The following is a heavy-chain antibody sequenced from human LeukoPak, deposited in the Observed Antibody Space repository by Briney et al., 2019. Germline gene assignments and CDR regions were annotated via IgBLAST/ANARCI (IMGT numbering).Heavy chain of an antibody. J-gene: IGHJ5*02. V-gene: IGHV4-31*11. CDR3: ARESITGSNWFDP. CDR1: GGSFSGYY. CDR2: IYYSGST. D-gene: IGHD1-20*01. Sequence: SETLSLTCAVYGGSFSGYYWSWIRQHPGKGLEWIGYIYYSGSTYYNPSLKSRVTISVDTSKNQFSLKLSSVTAADTAVYYCARESITGSNWFDPWGQGTLVTVSS.